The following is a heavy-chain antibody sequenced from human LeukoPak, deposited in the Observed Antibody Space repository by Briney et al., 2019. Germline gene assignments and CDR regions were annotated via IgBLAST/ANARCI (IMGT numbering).Heavy chain of an antibody. CDR3: ARNYGGYSH. CDR1: GFTFSSYA. CDR2: ISGSGGST. Sequence: GGSLRLSCAASGFTFSSYAMRWVRQAPGKGLEWVSAISGSGGSTYYADSVKGRFTISRDNAKNSLYLQMNSLRAEDTALYYCARNYGGYSHWGQGTLVTVSS. D-gene: IGHD4-23*01. V-gene: IGHV3-23*01. J-gene: IGHJ4*02.